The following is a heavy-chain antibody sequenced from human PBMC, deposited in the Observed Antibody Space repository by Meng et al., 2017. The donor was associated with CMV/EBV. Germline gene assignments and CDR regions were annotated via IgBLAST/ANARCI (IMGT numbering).Heavy chain of an antibody. D-gene: IGHD3-10*01. CDR1: GYNLPTYG. CDR3: ARDRTMVRGVTGY. CDR2: ISAYNGNT. Sequence: VSLVASGREGHDAGSSVCVSGKASGYNLPTYGIVWLLQAPGQGLEWMGWISAYNGNTNYAQKLQGRVTMTTDTSTSTAYMELRSLRSDDTAVYYCARDRTMVRGVTGYWGQGTLVTVSS. V-gene: IGHV1-18*01. J-gene: IGHJ4*02.